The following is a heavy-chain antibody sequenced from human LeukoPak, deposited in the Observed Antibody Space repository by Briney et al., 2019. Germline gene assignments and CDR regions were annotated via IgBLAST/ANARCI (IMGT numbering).Heavy chain of an antibody. CDR3: ARATYYYGSGSYYNEGFFDY. V-gene: IGHV3-7*01. CDR2: IKQDGSEK. Sequence: PGGSLRLSCAASGFTFSSYWMSWVRQAPGKGLEWVANIKQDGSEKYYVDSVKGRFTISRDNAKNSLYLQMNSLRAEDTAVYYCARATYYYGSGSYYNEGFFDYWGQGTLVTVSS. CDR1: GFTFSSYW. D-gene: IGHD3-10*01. J-gene: IGHJ4*02.